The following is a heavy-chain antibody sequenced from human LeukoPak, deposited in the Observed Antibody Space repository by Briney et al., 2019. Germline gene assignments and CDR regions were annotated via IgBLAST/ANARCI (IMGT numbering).Heavy chain of an antibody. CDR1: GGSISSGDNY. Sequence: PSETLSLTCTVSGGSISSGDNYWSWIRQPPGKGLEWIGYIYNSGSTYYNPSLKSRVTMSLDTSKNQFFLKVSSVTAADTAVYFCATGGGPFDYWGQGILVTVSS. CDR2: IYNSGST. V-gene: IGHV4-30-4*01. D-gene: IGHD3-16*01. J-gene: IGHJ4*02. CDR3: ATGGGPFDY.